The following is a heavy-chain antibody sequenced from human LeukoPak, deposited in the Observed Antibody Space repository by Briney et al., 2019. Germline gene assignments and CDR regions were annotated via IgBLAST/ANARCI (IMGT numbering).Heavy chain of an antibody. Sequence: GGSLRLSCAASGFTFSSYSMSWVRQAPGKGLEWVSSISSSRSDIYYADSVKGRITISRHNAKNSLYLQMNSLRVEDTAVYYCARVRRSSEYYDFWSGHMDVWGKGTTVTVSS. D-gene: IGHD3-3*01. V-gene: IGHV3-21*01. CDR3: ARVRRSSEYYDFWSGHMDV. CDR2: ISSSRSDI. J-gene: IGHJ6*03. CDR1: GFTFSSYS.